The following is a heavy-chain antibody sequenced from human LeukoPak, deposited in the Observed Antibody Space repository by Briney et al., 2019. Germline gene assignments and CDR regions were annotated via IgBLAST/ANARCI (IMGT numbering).Heavy chain of an antibody. Sequence: PGGSLRLSCAASGFTFSGNAMSWVRQAPGKGLEWVSAITGSGSSTYYADTAKGRFSISRDNSKNTLYLQMNSLRAEDTAVYYCTRGHGDFPVNYYFDLWGRGTLVTVSS. CDR1: GFTFSGNA. J-gene: IGHJ2*01. V-gene: IGHV3-23*01. D-gene: IGHD4-17*01. CDR2: ITGSGSST. CDR3: TRGHGDFPVNYYFDL.